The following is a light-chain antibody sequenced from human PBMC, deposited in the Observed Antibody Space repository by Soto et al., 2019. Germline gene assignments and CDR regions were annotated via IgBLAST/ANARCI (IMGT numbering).Light chain of an antibody. Sequence: QSVLTQPASVSGSPGQSIAISCTGTSSDVGAYDFVSWYQQHPDKAPKLLIYEVSNRPSGVSDRFSGSKSVNTATLTISGLQAEDEAEYYCSSHTTSNTRVFGTGTKVTV. CDR3: SSHTTSNTRV. CDR2: EVS. V-gene: IGLV2-14*03. CDR1: SSDVGAYDF. J-gene: IGLJ1*01.